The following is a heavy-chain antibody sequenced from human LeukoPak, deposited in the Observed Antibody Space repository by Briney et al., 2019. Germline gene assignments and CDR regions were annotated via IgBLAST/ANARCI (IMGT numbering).Heavy chain of an antibody. CDR2: ISSKGDST. Sequence: PGGSLRLSCSASGFTFSTYAMHWVRQAPGKGLEYVSAISSKGDSTFYADSVKGRFTISRDNSKNTLYLQISSLRTEDTGVYYCVKANSDYYYDSWGQGALVTVST. V-gene: IGHV3-64D*06. D-gene: IGHD3-22*01. CDR3: VKANSDYYYDS. J-gene: IGHJ5*01. CDR1: GFTFSTYA.